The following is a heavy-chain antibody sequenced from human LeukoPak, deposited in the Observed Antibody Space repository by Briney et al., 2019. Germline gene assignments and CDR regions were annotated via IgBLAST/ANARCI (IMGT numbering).Heavy chain of an antibody. CDR1: GDSNISGTYF. J-gene: IGHJ4*02. CDR2: MYGIGTT. D-gene: IGHD2-15*01. V-gene: IGHV4-31*03. CDR3: AREWDLGYCSGGSCPFDY. Sequence: NPSQTLSLTCSVSGDSNISGTYFWSWIRQHPGKDLEWIGSMYGIGTTLYNPSLKSRVTISVDTSKNQFSLKLSSVTAADTAVYYCAREWDLGYCSGGSCPFDYWGQGTLVTVSS.